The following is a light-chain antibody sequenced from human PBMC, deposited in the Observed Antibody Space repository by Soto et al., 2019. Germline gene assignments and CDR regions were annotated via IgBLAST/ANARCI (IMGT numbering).Light chain of an antibody. J-gene: IGLJ2*01. Sequence: QSVLTQSSSASASLGSSVKLTCTLSSGHSGYIIAWHQQQPGKAPRYLMKVEGSGSYNKGSGVPDRFSGSSSGTDRYLTISNLQFEDEAAYYCETWDSNTRVFGGGTQLTVL. CDR2: VEGSGSY. V-gene: IGLV4-60*02. CDR3: ETWDSNTRV. CDR1: SGHSGYI.